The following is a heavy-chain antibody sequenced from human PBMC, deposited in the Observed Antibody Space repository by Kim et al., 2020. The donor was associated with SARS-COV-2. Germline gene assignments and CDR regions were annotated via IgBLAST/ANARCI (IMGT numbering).Heavy chain of an antibody. CDR2: IGTAGDP. J-gene: IGHJ6*02. CDR3: ARGGSLVVPAANFYGMDV. V-gene: IGHV3-13*05. Sequence: GGSLRLSCAASGFTFSSYDMHWVRQATGKGLEWVSAIGTAGDPYYPGSVKGRFTISRENAKNSLYLQMNSLRAGDTAVYYCARGGSLVVPAANFYGMDVWGQGTTVTVSS. D-gene: IGHD2-2*01. CDR1: GFTFSSYD.